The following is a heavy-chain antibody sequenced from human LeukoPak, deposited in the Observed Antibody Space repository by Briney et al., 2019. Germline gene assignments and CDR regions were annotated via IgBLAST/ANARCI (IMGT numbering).Heavy chain of an antibody. CDR3: AKSGYNRFDY. Sequence: GGSLRLSCAASGFTFSSYEMNWVRKAPGKGLEWISYISASGTITHYADSVEGRFTISRDNAKNSPYLQMNSLRAEDTAVYYCAKSGYNRFDYWGQGTLVTVSS. CDR2: ISASGTIT. D-gene: IGHD5-24*01. CDR1: GFTFSSYE. J-gene: IGHJ4*02. V-gene: IGHV3-48*03.